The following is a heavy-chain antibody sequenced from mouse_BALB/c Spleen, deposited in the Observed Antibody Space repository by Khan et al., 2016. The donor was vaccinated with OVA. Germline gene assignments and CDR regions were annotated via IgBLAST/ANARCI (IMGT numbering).Heavy chain of an antibody. Sequence: EVQRVESGGGLVQPGGSLKLSCAASGFTFSSYAMSWVRQTPEKRLEWVATISSGGNYTYYPDSVKGRFTISRDTAKNTLYLQMRSLRSEDTAMYYCARPPITTVVATSYWFFDVGGAGTTVTVSS. CDR1: GFTFSSYA. J-gene: IGHJ1*01. V-gene: IGHV5-9-3*01. D-gene: IGHD1-1*01. CDR3: ARPPITTVVATSYWFFDV. CDR2: ISSGGNYT.